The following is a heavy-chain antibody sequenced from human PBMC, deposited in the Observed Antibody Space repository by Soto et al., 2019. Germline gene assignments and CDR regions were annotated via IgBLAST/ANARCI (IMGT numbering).Heavy chain of an antibody. Sequence: TSETLSLTCAVYGGSFSGHSWTWIRQSPGKGLEWIGDINHSGRVNYSPSLKSRVTISLDTSKNQFSLTLSAVTAADTAMYYCSTRAYDTNGYYRFDPWGQGTLVTVPS. D-gene: IGHD3-22*01. J-gene: IGHJ5*01. V-gene: IGHV4-34*01. CDR1: GGSFSGHS. CDR3: STRAYDTNGYYRFDP. CDR2: INHSGRV.